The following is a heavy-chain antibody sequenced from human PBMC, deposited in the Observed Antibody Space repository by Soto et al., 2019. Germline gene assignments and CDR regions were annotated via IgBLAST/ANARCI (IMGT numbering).Heavy chain of an antibody. CDR3: ARPIGHSGYENNYFDY. J-gene: IGHJ4*02. V-gene: IGHV1-18*01. CDR1: GYTFTSYG. D-gene: IGHD5-12*01. CDR2: ISAYNGNT. Sequence: ASVKVSCKASGYTFTSYGISWVRQAPGQGLEWMGWISAYNGNTNYVQQVQDRVTMTRDTSTSTAYMELSSLRSEDTAVYYCARPIGHSGYENNYFDYWGQGTLVTVSS.